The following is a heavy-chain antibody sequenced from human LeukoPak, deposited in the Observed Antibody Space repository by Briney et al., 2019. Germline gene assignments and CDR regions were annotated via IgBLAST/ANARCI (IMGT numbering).Heavy chain of an antibody. V-gene: IGHV3-23*01. Sequence: GGSLTLSCVASGFTFSSSWMHWVRQAPGKGLEWVSAISGSGSDTEFADSVKGRFTISRDNSKNTLYLQVSSLRVEDTAIYYCAKCSDTCYANAFDIWGQGTMVTVSS. CDR1: GFTFSSSW. J-gene: IGHJ3*02. D-gene: IGHD2-2*01. CDR3: AKCSDTCYANAFDI. CDR2: ISGSGSDT.